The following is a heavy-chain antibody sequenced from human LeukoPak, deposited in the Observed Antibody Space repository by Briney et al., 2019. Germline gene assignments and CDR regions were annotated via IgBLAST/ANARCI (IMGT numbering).Heavy chain of an antibody. CDR1: GFTFSSYG. Sequence: AGGSLRLSCAASGFTFSSYGMHWVRQAPGKGLEWVAFIRYDGSNKYYADSVKGRFTISRDNSKNTLYLQMNSLRAEDTAVSYCAKAGDYGSGSRYFDYWGQGTLVTVSS. D-gene: IGHD3-10*01. J-gene: IGHJ4*02. V-gene: IGHV3-30*02. CDR3: AKAGDYGSGSRYFDY. CDR2: IRYDGSNK.